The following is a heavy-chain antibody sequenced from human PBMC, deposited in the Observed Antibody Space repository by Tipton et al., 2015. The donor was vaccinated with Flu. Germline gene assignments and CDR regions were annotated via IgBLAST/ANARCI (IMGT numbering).Heavy chain of an antibody. CDR1: GFTFSSHE. D-gene: IGHD6-13*01. Sequence: QLVQSGGDLVQPGGSLRLSCEVSGFTFSSHEMNWVRQAPGKGLEWVSHISRSGTTKYYADSVKGRFTISRDDSKNSLYLQMNSLRAEDTAVYYCAKDPQGSSWPEYFQHWGQGTLVTVSS. J-gene: IGHJ1*01. V-gene: IGHV3-48*03. CDR2: ISRSGTTK. CDR3: AKDPQGSSWPEYFQH.